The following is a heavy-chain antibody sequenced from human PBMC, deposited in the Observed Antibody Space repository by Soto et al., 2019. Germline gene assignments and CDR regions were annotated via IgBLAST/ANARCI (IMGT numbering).Heavy chain of an antibody. CDR3: ARGHYDFWSGYFATIDY. D-gene: IGHD3-3*01. CDR2: IHYSGST. Sequence: SETLSLTCTVSGGSIINYYLSWIRQPPGKGLEWIGYIHYSGSTKYNPSLKSRVTISADTSKNQFSLKLSSVTAADAAVYYCARGHYDFWSGYFATIDYWGQGTLVTVSS. V-gene: IGHV4-59*08. J-gene: IGHJ4*02. CDR1: GGSIINYY.